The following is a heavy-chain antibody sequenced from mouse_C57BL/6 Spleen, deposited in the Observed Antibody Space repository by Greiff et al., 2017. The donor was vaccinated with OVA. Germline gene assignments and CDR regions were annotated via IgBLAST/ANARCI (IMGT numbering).Heavy chain of an antibody. CDR3: ARGGYFDY. V-gene: IGHV1-55*01. J-gene: IGHJ2*01. CDR2: IYPGSGST. Sequence: QVHVKQPGAELVKPGASVKMSCKASGYTFTSYWITWVKQRPGQGLEWIGDIYPGSGSTNYNEKFKSKATLTVDTSSSTAYMQLSSLTSDDSAVYYCARGGYFDYWGQGTTLTVSS. CDR1: GYTFTSYW.